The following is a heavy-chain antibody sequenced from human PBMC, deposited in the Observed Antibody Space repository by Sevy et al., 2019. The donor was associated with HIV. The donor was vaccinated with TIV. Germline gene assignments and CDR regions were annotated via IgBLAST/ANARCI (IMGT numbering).Heavy chain of an antibody. CDR2: INPDGGGP. CDR3: VRDDRDGYFEY. Sequence: ASVKVSCKASGYTFTGYYMHWMRQAPGQGLEWIGWINPDGGGPIYAPKFQGRVTLTRDTSISTAYMDLSRLKSDDTAVYYCVRDDRDGYFEYWGQGTLVTVSS. V-gene: IGHV1-2*02. CDR1: GYTFTGYY. J-gene: IGHJ4*02.